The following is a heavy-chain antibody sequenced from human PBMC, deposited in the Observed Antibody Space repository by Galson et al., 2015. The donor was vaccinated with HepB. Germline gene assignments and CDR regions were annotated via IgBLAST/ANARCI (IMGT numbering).Heavy chain of an antibody. Sequence: SVKVSCKASGYTFTSYDINWVQQATGQGLEWMGWMNPNSGNTGYAQKFQGRVTMTRNTSISTAYMELSSLRSEDTAVYYCARADPGSYDFWSGYYWLDPWGQGTLVTVSS. CDR2: MNPNSGNT. J-gene: IGHJ5*02. CDR3: ARADPGSYDFWSGYYWLDP. V-gene: IGHV1-8*01. D-gene: IGHD3-3*01. CDR1: GYTFTSYD.